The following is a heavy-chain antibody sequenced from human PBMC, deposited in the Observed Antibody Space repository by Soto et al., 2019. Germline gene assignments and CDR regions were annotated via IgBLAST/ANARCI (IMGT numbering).Heavy chain of an antibody. CDR2: IHHSGNT. D-gene: IGHD1-26*01. V-gene: IGHV4-4*02. J-gene: IGHJ6*02. CDR3: ASGSYYPVMEV. Sequence: SETQSLPSAVSGGSIRSHNCRTWVRQPPGKGLEWIGEIHHSGNTNYRSSLSSRVTISVDKSKNQFSLNLNSVTASDTAVSYCASGSYYPVMEVWVQGSTVT. CDR1: GGSIRSHNC.